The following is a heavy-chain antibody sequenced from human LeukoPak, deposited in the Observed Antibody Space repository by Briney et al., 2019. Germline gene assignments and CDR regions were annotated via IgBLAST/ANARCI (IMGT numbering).Heavy chain of an antibody. V-gene: IGHV3-7*01. D-gene: IGHD2-15*01. CDR2: IKQDGSEK. J-gene: IGHJ5*02. CDR1: GFTFSRYW. CDR3: ARGADGVSSNSRGWFDP. Sequence: GGSLRLSCAASGFTFSRYWMSWGRQAPGKGLELVANIKQDGSEKDYVDSVKGRFTISRDNAKNSLYLQMNSLTAEDTAVYSCARGADGVSSNSRGWFDPWGQGTLVTVSS.